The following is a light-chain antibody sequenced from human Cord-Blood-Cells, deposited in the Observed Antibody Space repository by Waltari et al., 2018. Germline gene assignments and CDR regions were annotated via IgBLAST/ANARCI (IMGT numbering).Light chain of an antibody. J-gene: IGKJ2*01. CDR3: QQRSNWSMYT. CDR2: DAS. Sequence: DIALTQSPATLSLSPGERATLSCRASQSVSSYLAWYQQKPGQAPRLLIYDASNMATGIPARFSGSGSGTDFTLTISSLEPEDFAVYYCQQRSNWSMYTFGQG. V-gene: IGKV3-11*01. CDR1: QSVSSY.